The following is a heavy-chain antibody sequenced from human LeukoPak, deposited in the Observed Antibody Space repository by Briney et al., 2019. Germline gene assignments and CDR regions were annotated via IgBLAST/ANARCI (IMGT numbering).Heavy chain of an antibody. V-gene: IGHV3-74*03. CDR1: GFTFSSNW. D-gene: IGHD3-10*01. CDR3: ARDRGHAILDY. CDR2: IENDGSST. J-gene: IGHJ4*02. Sequence: GGSLRLSCAASGFTFSSNWMYWVRQAPGKGLVWVSRIENDGSSTSYADSVKGRFTISRDNAKNMVYLQMNSLTADDTAVYYCARDRGHAILDYWGQGSLVTVSS.